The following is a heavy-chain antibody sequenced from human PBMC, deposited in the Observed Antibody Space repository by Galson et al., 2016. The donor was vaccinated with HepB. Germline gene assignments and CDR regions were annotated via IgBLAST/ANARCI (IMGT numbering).Heavy chain of an antibody. J-gene: IGHJ4*02. Sequence: SLRLSCAASGFTFSNYGMHWVRQTPGKGLEWVALIWYDGSKKYTAYSVTGRFTISRDNSKNTLYLQMDILRAEDTAVYYCARDKMRWLQLVYFLDHWGQGTLVTVSS. CDR1: GFTFSNYG. CDR2: IWYDGSKK. CDR3: ARDKMRWLQLVYFLDH. V-gene: IGHV3-33*01. D-gene: IGHD5-24*01.